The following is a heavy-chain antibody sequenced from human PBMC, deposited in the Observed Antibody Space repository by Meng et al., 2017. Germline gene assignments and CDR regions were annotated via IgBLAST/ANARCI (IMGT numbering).Heavy chain of an antibody. CDR1: GGSFSGYY. D-gene: IGHD2-2*01. CDR3: ARGGVGYCSSTSCAIGDSAFDI. CDR2: INHSGST. Sequence: ESLKISCAVYGGSFSGYYWSWIRQPPGKGLEWIGEINHSGSTNYNPSLKSRVTISVDTSKNQFSLKLSSVTAADTAVYYCARGGVGYCSSTSCAIGDSAFDIWGQGTMVTVSS. V-gene: IGHV4-34*01. J-gene: IGHJ3*02.